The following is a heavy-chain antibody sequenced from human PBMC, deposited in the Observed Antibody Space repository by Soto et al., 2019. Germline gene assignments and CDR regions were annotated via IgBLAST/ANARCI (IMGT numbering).Heavy chain of an antibody. D-gene: IGHD6-19*01. CDR2: ISGSGDST. CDR1: GFTFSTYA. V-gene: IGHV3-23*01. CDR3: AKERSSGWSFDY. Sequence: GGSLRLSCAASGFTFSTYAMNWVLQAPGKGLEWVSGISGSGDSTYYADSVKGRFTVSRDNSKNTLYLQMNSLRAEDTAVFYCAKERSSGWSFDYWGQGTLVTVSS. J-gene: IGHJ4*02.